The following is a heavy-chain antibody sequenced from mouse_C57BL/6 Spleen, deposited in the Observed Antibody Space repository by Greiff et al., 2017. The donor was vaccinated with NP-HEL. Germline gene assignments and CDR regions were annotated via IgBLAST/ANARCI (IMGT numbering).Heavy chain of an antibody. D-gene: IGHD4-1*01. V-gene: IGHV1-64*01. CDR3: ARDWERGNYFDY. CDR2: IHPNSGST. J-gene: IGHJ2*01. CDR1: GYTFASYW. Sequence: QVQLQQSGAELVKPGASVKLSCKASGYTFASYWMHWVKQRPGQGLEWIGMIHPNSGSTNYNEKFKSKATLTVDKSSSTAYMQLSSLTSEDSAVYYCARDWERGNYFDYWGQGTTLTVSS.